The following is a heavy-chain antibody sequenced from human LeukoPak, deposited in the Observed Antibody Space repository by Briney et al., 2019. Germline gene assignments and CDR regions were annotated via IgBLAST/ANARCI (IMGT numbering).Heavy chain of an antibody. V-gene: IGHV4-59*12. D-gene: IGHD6-19*01. CDR1: GGSISSYY. CDR3: ARDLGSYSYSSDWYYFDY. Sequence: SETLSLTCTVSGGSISSYYWSWIRQPPGKGLEGIGYIYYSGSTNYNPSLKSRVTISVDTSKNQFSLKLSSVTAADTAVYYCARDLGSYSYSSDWYYFDYWGQGTLVTVSS. CDR2: IYYSGST. J-gene: IGHJ4*02.